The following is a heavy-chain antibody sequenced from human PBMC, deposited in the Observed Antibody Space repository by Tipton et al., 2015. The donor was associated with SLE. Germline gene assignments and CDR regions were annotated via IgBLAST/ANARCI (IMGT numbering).Heavy chain of an antibody. CDR2: ISSSSSSI. D-gene: IGHD2-15*01. CDR1: GFTFSSYS. CDR3: AKDKGQLLRLLDV. Sequence: SLRLSCAASGFTFSSYSMNWVRQAPGKGLEWVSSISSSSSSIGYADSVKGRFTISRDNAKNSLYLQMNSLRAEDTALYYCAKDKGQLLRLLDVWGKGTTVTVSS. V-gene: IGHV3-21*04. J-gene: IGHJ6*04.